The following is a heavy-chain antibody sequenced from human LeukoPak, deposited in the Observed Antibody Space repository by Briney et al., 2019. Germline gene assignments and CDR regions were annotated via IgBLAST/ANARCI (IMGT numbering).Heavy chain of an antibody. CDR3: ARQGGSSSPYYFYYMDV. V-gene: IGHV4-38-2*01. D-gene: IGHD6-13*01. CDR1: GYSISSGYY. Sequence: SETPSLTCAVSGYSISSGYYWGWFRQPPGKGLEWIACIYHSGRTYYNPSLKSRVTMSVDTSKNQFSLRLTSLTAADTAVYYCARQGGSSSPYYFYYMDVWGKGTTVTVSS. J-gene: IGHJ6*03. CDR2: IYHSGRT.